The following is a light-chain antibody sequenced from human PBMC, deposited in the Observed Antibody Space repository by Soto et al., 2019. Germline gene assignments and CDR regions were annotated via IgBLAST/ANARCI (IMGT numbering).Light chain of an antibody. CDR2: AAS. CDR3: QQYNNWPPT. J-gene: IGKJ5*01. Sequence: EIVMTQSPATLSVSPGERDTLSCRASQSVNNNFAWYQQKPGQAPRLLIYAASTRATVFPARFSGSGSGTDFTLTISSLQSEDFAVYYCQQYNNWPPTFGQGTRLEIK. V-gene: IGKV3-15*01. CDR1: QSVNNN.